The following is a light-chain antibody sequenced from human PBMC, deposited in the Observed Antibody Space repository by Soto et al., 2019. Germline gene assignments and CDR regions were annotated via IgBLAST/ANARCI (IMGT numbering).Light chain of an antibody. Sequence: DIQMTQSPSSLSASVGDGVTITCRASQSISSYLNWYQQKPGKAPKLLIYAASSLQSGVPSRFSGSGSGTDFTLTISSLQPEEFATYYCQQSYSTPHTFGQGTKLEIK. CDR2: AAS. CDR3: QQSYSTPHT. CDR1: QSISSY. V-gene: IGKV1-39*01. J-gene: IGKJ2*01.